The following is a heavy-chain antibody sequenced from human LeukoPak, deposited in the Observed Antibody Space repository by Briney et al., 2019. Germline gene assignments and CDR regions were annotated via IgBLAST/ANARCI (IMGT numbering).Heavy chain of an antibody. Sequence: SETLSLTCTVSGGSISSYYWSWIRQPAGKGLEWIGRIYTSGSTNYNPSLKSRVTMSVDTSKNQFSLKLSSVTAADTAVYYCARPFWYYDSSGYPRPGAFDIWGQGTMVTVSS. D-gene: IGHD3-22*01. CDR1: GGSISSYY. V-gene: IGHV4-4*07. J-gene: IGHJ3*02. CDR3: ARPFWYYDSSGYPRPGAFDI. CDR2: IYTSGST.